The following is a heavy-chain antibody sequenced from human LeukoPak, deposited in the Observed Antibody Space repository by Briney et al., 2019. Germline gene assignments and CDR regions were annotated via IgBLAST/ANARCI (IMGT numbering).Heavy chain of an antibody. Sequence: GESLKISCKGSGYSFTSYWIGWVRQMPGKGLEWMGIIYPGDSDTRYSPSFQGQVTISADKPISTAYLQWSSLKASDTAMYYCERRSDYAFYYYGMDVWGQGTTVTVSS. CDR3: ERRSDYAFYYYGMDV. D-gene: IGHD4-17*01. V-gene: IGHV5-51*04. CDR1: GYSFTSYW. CDR2: IYPGDSDT. J-gene: IGHJ6*02.